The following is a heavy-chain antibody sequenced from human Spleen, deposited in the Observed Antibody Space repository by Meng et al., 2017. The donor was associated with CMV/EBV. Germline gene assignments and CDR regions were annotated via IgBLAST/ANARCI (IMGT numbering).Heavy chain of an antibody. CDR3: VRAAVGGSPRGEKY. CDR2: INWNGGRT. V-gene: IGHV3-20*03. J-gene: IGHJ4*02. D-gene: IGHD1-26*01. CDR1: GFTFDDFG. Sequence: SGFTFDDFGMYWVRQTPGKGLEWVSGINWNGGRTDYADSVKGRFTISRDNAKNSLYLQMNSLRAEDTALYYCVRAAVGGSPRGEKYWGQGTLVTVSS.